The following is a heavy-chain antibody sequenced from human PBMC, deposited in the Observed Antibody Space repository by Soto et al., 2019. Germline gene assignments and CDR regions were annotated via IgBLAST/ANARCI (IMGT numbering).Heavy chain of an antibody. CDR2: FDPEDGET. CDR3: AREAVNVVVPAAYRAPTVYYYYGMDV. J-gene: IGHJ6*02. V-gene: IGHV1-24*01. Sequence: ASVKVSCKVSGYTLTELSMHWVRQAPGKGLEWVGGFDPEDGETIYAQKFQGRVTITADESTSTAYMELSSLRSEDTAVYYCAREAVNVVVPAAYRAPTVYYYYGMDVWGQGTTVTVSS. CDR1: GYTLTELS. D-gene: IGHD2-2*01.